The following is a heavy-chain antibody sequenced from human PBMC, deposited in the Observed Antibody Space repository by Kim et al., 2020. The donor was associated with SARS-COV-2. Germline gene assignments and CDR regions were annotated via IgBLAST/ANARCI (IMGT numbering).Heavy chain of an antibody. J-gene: IGHJ4*02. CDR3: AKETTTVVTVDFDY. Sequence: ADSVKGRFTISRDNSKKRLYLQMNSVRAEDTAVYYCAKETTTVVTVDFDYWGQGTLVTVSS. D-gene: IGHD4-17*01. V-gene: IGHV3-30*02.